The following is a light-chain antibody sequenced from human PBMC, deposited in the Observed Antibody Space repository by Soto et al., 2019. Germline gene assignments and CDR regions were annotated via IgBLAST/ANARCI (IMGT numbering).Light chain of an antibody. CDR3: CSHAGTYNVL. Sequence: QSVLTQPRSVSGSPGQSVTISCTGTSSDVGGYNYVSWYQQNPGKAPKLMIYTVNKRPSGVPDRFSGSKSGNTASLTISGLRAEDEAVYYCCSHAGTYNVLFGGGTKVTVL. V-gene: IGLV2-11*01. CDR2: TVN. CDR1: SSDVGGYNY. J-gene: IGLJ3*02.